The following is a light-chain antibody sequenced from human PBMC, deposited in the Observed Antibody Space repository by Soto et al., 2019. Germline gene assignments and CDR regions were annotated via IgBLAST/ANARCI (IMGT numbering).Light chain of an antibody. V-gene: IGLV2-14*01. CDR1: SSDVGGYNY. CDR2: DVS. J-gene: IGLJ3*02. CDR3: SSYTSSSFWV. Sequence: QSVLTQPASVSGSPGQSITISCTGTSSDVGGYNYVSWYQQHPGKAPKLMIYDVSNRPLGVSNRFSGSKSGNTASLTISGLQAEDEADYYCSSYTSSSFWVFGGGTKLTVL.